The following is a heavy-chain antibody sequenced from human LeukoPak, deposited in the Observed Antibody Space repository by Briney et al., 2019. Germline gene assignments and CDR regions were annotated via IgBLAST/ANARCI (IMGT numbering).Heavy chain of an antibody. Sequence: GGSLRLSCAASGFTFSKAWMNWVRQAPGKGLEWVGHIQSKPDGGTADYAAPVKGRFTISRDDSKNTLYLVINSLKTEDTAVYYCTTRGHLRGIDRWGQGTLVTVSS. CDR2: IQSKPDGGTA. J-gene: IGHJ5*02. D-gene: IGHD3-10*01. CDR3: TTRGHLRGIDR. CDR1: GFTFSKAW. V-gene: IGHV3-15*01.